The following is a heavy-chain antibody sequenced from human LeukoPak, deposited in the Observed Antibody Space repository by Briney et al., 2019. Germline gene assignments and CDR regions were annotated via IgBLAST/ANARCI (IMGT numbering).Heavy chain of an antibody. CDR3: ARLRGSGWYGGWFDP. CDR1: GYSFTSYW. Sequence: GESLQISCKGSGYSFTSYWIGWVRQLPGKGLEWMGIIYPGDSDTRYSPSFQGQVTISADKSISTAYLQWSSLKASDTAMYYCARLRGSGWYGGWFDPWGQGTLVTVSS. D-gene: IGHD6-19*01. V-gene: IGHV5-51*01. CDR2: IYPGDSDT. J-gene: IGHJ5*02.